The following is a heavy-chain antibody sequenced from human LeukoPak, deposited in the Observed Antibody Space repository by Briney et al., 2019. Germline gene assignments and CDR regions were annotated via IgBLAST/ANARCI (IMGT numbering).Heavy chain of an antibody. Sequence: GESLKISCKGSGYIFTTYWIAWVRQMPGKGLEWMGMICPGDSDTRYSPSFQGQVTISADKSISTAYLQWSSLKASDTAMYYCARVSSGLDIWGQGTMVTVSS. V-gene: IGHV5-51*01. CDR3: ARVSSGLDI. CDR2: ICPGDSDT. CDR1: GYIFTTYW. J-gene: IGHJ3*02. D-gene: IGHD3/OR15-3a*01.